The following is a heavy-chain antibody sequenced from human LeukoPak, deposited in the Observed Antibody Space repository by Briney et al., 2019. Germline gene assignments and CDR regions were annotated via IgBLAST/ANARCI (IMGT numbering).Heavy chain of an antibody. CDR1: GYTFTSYA. D-gene: IGHD2-2*02. J-gene: IGHJ4*02. V-gene: IGHV1-3*01. Sequence: GASVKVSCKASGYTFTSYAMHWVRQAPGQRLEWMGWINAGNGNTKYSQKFQGRVTITRDTSASTAYMELSSLRSEDTAVYYCASGHYCSSTSCYKFDYWGQGTLVTVSS. CDR2: INAGNGNT. CDR3: ASGHYCSSTSCYKFDY.